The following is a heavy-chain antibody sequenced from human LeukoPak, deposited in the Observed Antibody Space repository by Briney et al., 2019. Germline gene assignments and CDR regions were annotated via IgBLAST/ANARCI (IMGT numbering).Heavy chain of an antibody. CDR1: GFTFDDYG. V-gene: IGHV3-7*01. CDR2: IKQDGSEK. CDR3: ARAYQLPLF. D-gene: IGHD2-2*01. Sequence: GGSLRLSCAASGFTFDDYGMSWVRQSPGKGLEWVANIKQDGSEKHYVDSVKGRFTISRDNTKNSLYLQMNSLRAEDTAVYYCARAYQLPLFWGQGTLVTVSS. J-gene: IGHJ4*02.